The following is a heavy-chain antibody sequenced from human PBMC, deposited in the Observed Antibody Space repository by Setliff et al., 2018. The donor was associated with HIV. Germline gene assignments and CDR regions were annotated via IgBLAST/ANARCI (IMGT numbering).Heavy chain of an antibody. CDR1: GDSLSNYV. Sequence: GSSVKVSCQASGDSLSNYVITWVRRAPGQGLEWMGGIVPLFGTTNYAQNFQGRLTITTDQIMTTAYMELTSLRSEDTAVYYCASGSGYCTKGDCYIGVQRTPDKYYFDSWGQGTLVTVSS. CDR2: IVPLFGTT. V-gene: IGHV1-69*05. CDR3: ASGSGYCTKGDCYIGVQRTPDKYYFDS. D-gene: IGHD2-8*01. J-gene: IGHJ4*02.